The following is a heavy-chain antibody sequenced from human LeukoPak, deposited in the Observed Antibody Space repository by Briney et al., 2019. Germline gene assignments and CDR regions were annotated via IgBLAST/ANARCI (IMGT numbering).Heavy chain of an antibody. CDR1: GGSFSGDF. D-gene: IGHD3-22*01. J-gene: IGHJ6*03. Sequence: SETLSLTCAVYGGSFSGDFWSWIRQSPGKGLEWIGEINHGGSTTYNPSLQSRVTMSVDTSKNQFSLKLSSVTAADTAVYYCARHRRITMLAVVTYSHYYSLDVWGKGTTVTISS. CDR2: INHGGST. CDR3: ARHRRITMLAVVTYSHYYSLDV. V-gene: IGHV4-34*01.